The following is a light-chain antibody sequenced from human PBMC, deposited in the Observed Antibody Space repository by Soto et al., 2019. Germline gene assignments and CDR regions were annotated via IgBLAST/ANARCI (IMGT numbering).Light chain of an antibody. V-gene: IGKV2-28*01. CDR2: LGS. Sequence: VMTQSPLSLPVTPGEPASISCRSSQSLLQSNGYKYLDGYLQKPGQSPQLLIYLGSNRASGVPDRFSGSGSDTEFTLKSSRVEAEDVGVYYCRQAVQSPWPFGQGTKVEIK. CDR3: RQAVQSPWP. CDR1: QSLLQSNGYKY. J-gene: IGKJ1*01.